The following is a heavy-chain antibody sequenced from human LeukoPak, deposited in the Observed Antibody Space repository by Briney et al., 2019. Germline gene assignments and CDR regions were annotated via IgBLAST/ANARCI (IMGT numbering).Heavy chain of an antibody. Sequence: GASVKVSCKASGYTFTSYYMHWVRQAPGQGLEWMGIINPSGGSTSYAQKFQGRVTMTRDTSTSTVYMELSSLRSEDTAVYYCANSPPSGSYSPLYYFDYWGQGTLVTVSS. CDR3: ANSPPSGSYSPLYYFDY. J-gene: IGHJ4*02. V-gene: IGHV1-46*01. CDR1: GYTFTSYY. CDR2: INPSGGST. D-gene: IGHD1-26*01.